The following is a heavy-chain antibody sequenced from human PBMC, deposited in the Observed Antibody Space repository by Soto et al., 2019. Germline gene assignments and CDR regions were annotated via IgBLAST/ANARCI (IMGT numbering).Heavy chain of an antibody. J-gene: IGHJ6*02. CDR3: ANDPRESHYYGMDV. CDR2: ISGSGGST. Sequence: PGGSLRLSCAASGFTFSSYAMSWVRQAPGKGLEWASAISGSGGSTYYADSVKGRFTISRDNSKNTLYLQMNSLRAEDTAVYYCANDPRESHYYGMDVWGQGTTVTVSS. V-gene: IGHV3-23*01. CDR1: GFTFSSYA.